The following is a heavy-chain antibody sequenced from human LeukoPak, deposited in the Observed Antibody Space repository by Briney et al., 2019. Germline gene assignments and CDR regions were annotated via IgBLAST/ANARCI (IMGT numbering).Heavy chain of an antibody. D-gene: IGHD6-19*01. CDR3: AKVSLAGYNSGAHFDY. V-gene: IGHV3-23*01. J-gene: IGHJ4*02. CDR2: ISARSTRT. CDR1: GFTFSNYA. Sequence: GGSLRLSCTASGFTFSNYAMKWVRQAPGKGLEWVSRISARSTRTYYADSVKGRCTISRDNSKNTLYLHLSRLRAEDTALYFCAKVSLAGYNSGAHFDYWGQGTLVTVSS.